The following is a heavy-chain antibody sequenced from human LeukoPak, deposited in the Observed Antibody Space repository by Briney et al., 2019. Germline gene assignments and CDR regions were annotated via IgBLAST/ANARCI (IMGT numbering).Heavy chain of an antibody. CDR3: AREGSGYDPFDY. D-gene: IGHD5-12*01. J-gene: IGHJ4*02. CDR2: ISSSSSYI. Sequence: GGSLRLSCAASGFTFSSYSMNWVRQAPGKGLEWVSSISSSSSYIYYADSVKGRFTISRDNAKNSLYLQMNSLRAEDTAVYYCAREGSGYDPFDYWGQGTLVAVSS. CDR1: GFTFSSYS. V-gene: IGHV3-21*01.